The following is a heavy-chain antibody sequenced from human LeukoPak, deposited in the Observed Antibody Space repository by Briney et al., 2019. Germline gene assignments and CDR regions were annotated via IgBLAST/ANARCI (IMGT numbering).Heavy chain of an antibody. CDR2: MNPNSGNT. CDR1: GYTFTSYD. CDR3: ARGYYGSGSYYPSIDY. Sequence: VASVKVSCKASGYTFTSYDINWVRQATGQGLEWMGWMNPNSGNTGYAQKFQGRVTTTRNTSISTAYMELSSLRSEDTAVYYCARGYYGSGSYYPSIDYWGQGTLVTVSS. D-gene: IGHD3-10*01. V-gene: IGHV1-8*01. J-gene: IGHJ4*02.